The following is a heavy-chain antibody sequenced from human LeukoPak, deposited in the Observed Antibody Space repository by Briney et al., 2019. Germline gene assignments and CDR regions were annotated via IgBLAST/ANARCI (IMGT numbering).Heavy chain of an antibody. CDR2: ISYDGSNK. CDR1: GFTFSSYG. J-gene: IGHJ4*02. Sequence: GGSLRLSCAASGFTFSSYGMHWVRQAPGKGLEWVAVISYDGSNKYYADSVKGRFTISRDNSKNTLYLQMNSLRAEDTAVYYCAKDVDTAMGDWGQGTLVTVSS. V-gene: IGHV3-30*18. D-gene: IGHD5-18*01. CDR3: AKDVDTAMGD.